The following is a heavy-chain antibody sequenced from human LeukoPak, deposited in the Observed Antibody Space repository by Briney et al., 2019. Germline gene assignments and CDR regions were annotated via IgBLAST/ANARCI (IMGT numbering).Heavy chain of an antibody. CDR2: INHSGST. CDR3: ARAYNWNYVEAFDI. D-gene: IGHD1-7*01. CDR1: GGSFSGYY. J-gene: IGHJ3*02. V-gene: IGHV4-34*01. Sequence: SETLSLTCAVYGGSFSGYYWSWIRQPPGKGLEWIGEINHSGSTNYNPSLKSRVTISVDTSKNQSSLKLSSVTAADTAVYYCARAYNWNYVEAFDIWGQGTMVTVSS.